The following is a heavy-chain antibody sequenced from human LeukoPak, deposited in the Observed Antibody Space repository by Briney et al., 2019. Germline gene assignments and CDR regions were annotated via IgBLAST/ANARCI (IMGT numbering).Heavy chain of an antibody. D-gene: IGHD2-2*01. CDR2: IGTAGDT. CDR3: ARGRPAATFDP. Sequence: GGSLRLSCAASGFTFSSYDMHWVRQATGKGLEWVSAIGTAGDTYCPGSVKGRFTISRENAKNSLYLQMNSLRAGDTAVYYCARGRPAATFDPWGQGTLVTVSS. V-gene: IGHV3-13*01. J-gene: IGHJ5*02. CDR1: GFTFSSYD.